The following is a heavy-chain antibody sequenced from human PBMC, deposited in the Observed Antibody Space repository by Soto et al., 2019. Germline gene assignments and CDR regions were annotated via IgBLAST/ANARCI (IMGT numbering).Heavy chain of an antibody. CDR3: ARVGVVVVTAILGYYYGMDG. CDR2: IIPIFGTA. Sequence: QVQLVQSGAEVKKPGSSVKVSCKASGGTFSSYAISWVRQAPGQGLEWMGGIIPIFGTANYAQKFQGRVTITADESTSTGYMELSSLRSEDTAVYYCARVGVVVVTAILGYYYGMDGWGQGTTVTVSS. D-gene: IGHD2-21*02. CDR1: GGTFSSYA. V-gene: IGHV1-69*01. J-gene: IGHJ6*02.